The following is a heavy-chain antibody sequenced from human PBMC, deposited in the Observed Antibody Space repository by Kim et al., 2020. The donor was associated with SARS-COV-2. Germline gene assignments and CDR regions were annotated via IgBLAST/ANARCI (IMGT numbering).Heavy chain of an antibody. Sequence: SETLSLTCVVYGESFSGQSCNWIRQSPGKGLEWIGEINHTGDTNRNPSLKSRVNMSVDTSKNQFSLKLTSVTAADTAVYYCARAHRYVVQAPLDAFGQVT. J-gene: IGHJ3*01. CDR1: GESFSGQS. CDR3: ARAHRYVVQAPLDA. V-gene: IGHV4-34*01. D-gene: IGHD3-16*02. CDR2: INHTGDT.